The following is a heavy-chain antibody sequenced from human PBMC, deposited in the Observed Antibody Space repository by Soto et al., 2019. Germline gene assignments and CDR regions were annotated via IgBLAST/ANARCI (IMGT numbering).Heavy chain of an antibody. D-gene: IGHD3-3*01. J-gene: IGHJ4*02. CDR3: ADGGEWSFNFVY. Sequence: GGSLRLSCAASGLTFSSYAMSWVRQAPGKGLEWVSGVSVSGGNTYYADSVKGRFTISRDNSKNTLYLQMNNLRAEDTAVYYCADGGEWSFNFVYWGQGTLVTSPQ. CDR1: GLTFSSYA. V-gene: IGHV3-23*01. CDR2: VSVSGGNT.